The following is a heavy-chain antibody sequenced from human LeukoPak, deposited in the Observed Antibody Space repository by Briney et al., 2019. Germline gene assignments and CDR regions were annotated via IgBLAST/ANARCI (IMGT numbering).Heavy chain of an antibody. J-gene: IGHJ6*02. CDR2: MSGSGDST. CDR1: GFTVSSYA. D-gene: IGHD6-13*01. V-gene: IGHV3-23*01. Sequence: GGSLRLSCAASGFTVSSYAMSWVRQAPGKGLEWVSTMSGSGDSTYYADSVKGRFTISRDNSRNTLYLQMNSLRAEDTAVYYCAKTGAAPRDYYYGMDVWGQGTTVTVSS. CDR3: AKTGAAPRDYYYGMDV.